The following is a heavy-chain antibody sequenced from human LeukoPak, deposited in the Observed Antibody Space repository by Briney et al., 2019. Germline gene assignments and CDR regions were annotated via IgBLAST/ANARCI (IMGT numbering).Heavy chain of an antibody. Sequence: PGESLRLSCAASGFTFSSYGMSWARQAPGKALEWVSGISSGGGSTHYTDSVKGRFTISRDNSKNTLYLEMSSLRAEDTAVYYCAKSGYNCDSNAYPFIDYWGQGTLVTVSS. CDR3: AKSGYNCDSNAYPFIDY. V-gene: IGHV3-23*01. D-gene: IGHD3-22*01. CDR2: ISSGGGST. CDR1: GFTFSSYG. J-gene: IGHJ4*02.